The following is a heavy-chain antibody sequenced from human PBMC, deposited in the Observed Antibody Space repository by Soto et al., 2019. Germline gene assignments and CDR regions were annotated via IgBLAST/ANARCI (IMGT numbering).Heavy chain of an antibody. D-gene: IGHD2-15*01. CDR1: GFTFSDYY. Sequence: GGSLRLSCAASGFTFSDYYMSWIRQAPGKGLEWVSYISSSGSTIYYADSVKGRFTISRDNAKNSLYLQMNSLRAEDTAVYYCARLTYCSGGSCYSSDWYYYYMDVWGKGTTVTVSS. CDR3: ARLTYCSGGSCYSSDWYYYYMDV. CDR2: ISSSGSTI. V-gene: IGHV3-11*01. J-gene: IGHJ6*03.